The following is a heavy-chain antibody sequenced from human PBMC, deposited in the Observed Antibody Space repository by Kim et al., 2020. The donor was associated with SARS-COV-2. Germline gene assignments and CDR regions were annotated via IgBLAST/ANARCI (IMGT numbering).Heavy chain of an antibody. J-gene: IGHJ5*02. CDR1: GASIKSYF. Sequence: SETLSLTCTVSGASIKSYFWSWIRQPAGRRLEWIGRFFTNETTDYNPSLKSRVSMSVDTSKNQLSLKLTSVTVADTATYFCVRDGELGNWFDPWVQGTLV. V-gene: IGHV4-4*07. CDR3: VRDGELGNWFDP. CDR2: FFTNETT. D-gene: IGHD1-7*01.